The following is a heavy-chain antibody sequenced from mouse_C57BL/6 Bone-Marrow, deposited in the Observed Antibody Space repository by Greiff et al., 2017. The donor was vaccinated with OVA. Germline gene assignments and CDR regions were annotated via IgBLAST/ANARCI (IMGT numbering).Heavy chain of an antibody. CDR3: ARGRTAQAPWFAY. CDR2: IHPNSGST. V-gene: IGHV1-64*01. J-gene: IGHJ3*01. Sequence: VQLQQPGAELVKPGASVKLSCKASGYTFTSYWMHWVKQRPGQGLEWIGMIHPNSGSTNYNEKFKSKATLTVDKSSRTAYMQLSSLTSEDSAVYYCARGRTAQAPWFAYWGQGTLVTVSA. CDR1: GYTFTSYW. D-gene: IGHD3-2*02.